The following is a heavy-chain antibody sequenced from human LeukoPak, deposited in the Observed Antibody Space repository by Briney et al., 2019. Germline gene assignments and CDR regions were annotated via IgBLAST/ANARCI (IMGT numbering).Heavy chain of an antibody. CDR3: AKERDGYNYGLDY. Sequence: GGSLRLSCAVSGITLSNYGMTWVRQAPGKGLEWVAGISDSGGKTNYADSVKGRFTISRDNSKNTLYLQMNSLRAEDTAVYYCAKERDGYNYGLDYWGQGTLVTVSS. CDR1: GITLSNYG. D-gene: IGHD5-24*01. CDR2: ISDSGGKT. J-gene: IGHJ4*02. V-gene: IGHV3-23*01.